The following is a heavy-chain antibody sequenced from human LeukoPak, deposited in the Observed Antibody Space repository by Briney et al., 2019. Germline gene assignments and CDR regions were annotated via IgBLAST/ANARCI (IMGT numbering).Heavy chain of an antibody. J-gene: IGHJ4*02. Sequence: GGSLRLSCAASGFTFSSYWMSWVRQAPGKGLEWVANIKQDGSEKNYVDSVKGRFTISRDNAKNSLYLQMNSLRVEDTAVYYCARDFGLTGYYTDYWGQGILVTVSS. V-gene: IGHV3-7*05. D-gene: IGHD3-9*01. CDR2: IKQDGSEK. CDR3: ARDFGLTGYYTDY. CDR1: GFTFSSYW.